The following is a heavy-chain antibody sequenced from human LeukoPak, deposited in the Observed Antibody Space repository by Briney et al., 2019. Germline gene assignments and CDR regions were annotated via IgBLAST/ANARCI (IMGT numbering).Heavy chain of an antibody. Sequence: GSVKVSCKASGYTFTGYYMHWVRQAPGQGLEWMGWINPNSGGTKYAQKFQGRVTMTRDTSISTAYMELSRLRSDDTAVYYCASAQSSSDLDYWGQGTLVTVSS. CDR2: INPNSGGT. CDR3: ASAQSSSDLDY. J-gene: IGHJ4*02. CDR1: GYTFTGYY. V-gene: IGHV1-2*02. D-gene: IGHD3-22*01.